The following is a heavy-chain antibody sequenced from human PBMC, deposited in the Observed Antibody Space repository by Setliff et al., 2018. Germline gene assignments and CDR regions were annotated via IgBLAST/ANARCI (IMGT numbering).Heavy chain of an antibody. D-gene: IGHD2-15*01. J-gene: IGHJ4*02. Sequence: SETLSLTCTVSGGSISSYYWSWIRQPPGKGLEWIGYIYYSGSTNYNPSLKSQVTMSVDTSKNQFSLKLTSVTAADTAIYYCAKGGGHYHAANWGQGTLVTVSS. V-gene: IGHV4-59*12. CDR3: AKGGGHYHAAN. CDR1: GGSISSYY. CDR2: IYYSGST.